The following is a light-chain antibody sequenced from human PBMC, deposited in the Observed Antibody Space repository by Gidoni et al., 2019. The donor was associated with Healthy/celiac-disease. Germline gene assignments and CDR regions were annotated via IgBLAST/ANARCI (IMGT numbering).Light chain of an antibody. CDR3: QQSYSTPIT. CDR1: QSISSY. J-gene: IGKJ5*01. CDR2: AAS. Sequence: DIQMTQSPSSLSASVGDRVTITCRASQSISSYLTWYQQKPGKAPKLLIYAASSLQSGVPSRFSGSGSGTDFTLTISSLQPEDFAIYYCQQSYSTPITFGQGTRLEIK. V-gene: IGKV1-39*01.